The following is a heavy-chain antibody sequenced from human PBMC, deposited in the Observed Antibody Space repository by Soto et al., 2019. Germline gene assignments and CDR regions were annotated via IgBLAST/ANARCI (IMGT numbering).Heavy chain of an antibody. CDR1: GGSISSYY. Sequence: SETLSLTCTVSGGSISSYYWSWIRQPPGKGLEWIGYIYYSGSTNYNPSLKSRVTISVDTSKNQFSLKLSSVTAADTAVYYCARLSIAVGHGGFDYWGQGTLVTVSS. D-gene: IGHD6-19*01. V-gene: IGHV4-59*08. J-gene: IGHJ4*02. CDR2: IYYSGST. CDR3: ARLSIAVGHGGFDY.